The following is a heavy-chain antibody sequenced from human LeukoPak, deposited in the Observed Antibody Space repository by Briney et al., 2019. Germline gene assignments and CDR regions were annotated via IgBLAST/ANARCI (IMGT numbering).Heavy chain of an antibody. CDR1: GFTFSDRY. Sequence: GGSLRLSCEVFGFTFSDRYMDWVRQAPGKGLEWAGRARNKPKGYTTVYAASVKGRFTISRDDSKDSLYLQMNSLKTDDTAVYYCATVEGNYGHWGQGTLVTVSS. CDR2: ARNKPKGYTT. J-gene: IGHJ1*01. V-gene: IGHV3-72*01. CDR3: ATVEGNYGH. D-gene: IGHD1-7*01.